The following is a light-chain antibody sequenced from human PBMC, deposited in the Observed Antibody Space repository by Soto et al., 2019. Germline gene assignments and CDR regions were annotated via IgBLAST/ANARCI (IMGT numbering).Light chain of an antibody. J-gene: IGKJ4*01. CDR3: QQANGFPVA. CDR1: QGVSGW. V-gene: IGKV1-12*01. CDR2: SVS. Sequence: DIQMTQSPSSVSASVGDRVSITCRASQGVSGWLAWYQQKPGKAPKLLIYSVSSLQSGVPARFSGSGSGTDFALTISSLQPDDFATYYCQQANGFPVAFGGGTRVEIK.